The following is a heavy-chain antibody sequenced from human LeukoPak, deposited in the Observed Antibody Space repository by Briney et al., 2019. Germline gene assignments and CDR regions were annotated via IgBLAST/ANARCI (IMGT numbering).Heavy chain of an antibody. D-gene: IGHD5-24*01. CDR1: GFTFSSYS. J-gene: IGHJ4*02. V-gene: IGHV3-21*01. CDR2: ISSSSSYI. Sequence: PGGSLRLSCAASGFTFSSYSMNWVRQAPGKGLEWVSSISSSSSYIYYADSVKGRFTISRDNAKNSLYLQMNSLRAEDTAVYYCAREGDGYNWSGYFDYWGQGTLVTVSS. CDR3: AREGDGYNWSGYFDY.